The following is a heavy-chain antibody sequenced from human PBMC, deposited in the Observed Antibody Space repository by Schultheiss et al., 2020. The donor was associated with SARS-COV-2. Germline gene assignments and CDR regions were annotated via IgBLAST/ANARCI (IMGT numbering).Heavy chain of an antibody. CDR1: GFTFSSYG. Sequence: GGSLRLSCAASGFTFSSYGMHWVRQAPGKGLEWVAVIWYDGSNKYYADSVKGRFTISRDNSKNTLYLQMNSLRAEDTAVYYCAKARYIGTMIVVVDYWGQGTLVTVSS. J-gene: IGHJ4*02. CDR3: AKARYIGTMIVVVDY. V-gene: IGHV3-33*06. D-gene: IGHD3-22*01. CDR2: IWYDGSNK.